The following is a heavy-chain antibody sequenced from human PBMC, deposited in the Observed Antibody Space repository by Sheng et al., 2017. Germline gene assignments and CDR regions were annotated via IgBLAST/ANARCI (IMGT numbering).Heavy chain of an antibody. CDR2: IYTSGST. J-gene: IGHJ5*02. CDR1: GGSISSYY. CDR3: ARDRLEWLFPSWFDP. V-gene: IGHV4-4*07. D-gene: IGHD3-3*01. Sequence: QVQLQESGPGLVKPSETLSLTCTVSGGSISSYYWSWIRQPAGKGLDWIGRIYTSGSTNYNPSLKSRVTMSVDTSKNQFSLKLSSVTAADTAVYYCARDRLEWLFPSWFDPGAREPWSPSPQ.